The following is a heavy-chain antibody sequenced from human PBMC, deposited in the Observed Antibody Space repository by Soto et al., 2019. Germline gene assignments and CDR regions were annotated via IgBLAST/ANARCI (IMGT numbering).Heavy chain of an antibody. D-gene: IGHD2-2*01. CDR3: ARGGSTSYYYYYYGMDV. CDR2: IYYSGST. Sequence: SETLSLTCTVSGGSISSSSYYWGWIRQPPGKGLEWIGSIYYSGSTYYNPSLKIRVTISVDTSKNQFSLKLSSVTAADTAVYYCARGGSTSYYYYYYGMDVWGQGTTVTVSS. V-gene: IGHV4-39*07. J-gene: IGHJ6*02. CDR1: GGSISSSSYY.